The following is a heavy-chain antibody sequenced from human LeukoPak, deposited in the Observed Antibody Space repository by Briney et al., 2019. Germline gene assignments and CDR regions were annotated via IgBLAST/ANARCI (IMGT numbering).Heavy chain of an antibody. D-gene: IGHD2/OR15-2a*01. CDR1: GFTFSSYS. Sequence: GGSLRLSCAVSGFTFSSYSMNWVRQAPGKGLEWVSYISSSSSTIYYADSVKGRFTISRDNAKNSLYLQMNSLRAEDTAVYYCAREWHGFPHNWFDPWGQGTLVTVSS. CDR3: AREWHGFPHNWFDP. J-gene: IGHJ5*02. V-gene: IGHV3-48*01. CDR2: ISSSSSTI.